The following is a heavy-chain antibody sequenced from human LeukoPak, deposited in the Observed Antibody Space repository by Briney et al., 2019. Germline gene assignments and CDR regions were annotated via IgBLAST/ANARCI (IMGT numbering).Heavy chain of an antibody. CDR3: ASQKYCTNGICYRKYYFDY. CDR1: GFTFSSYG. Sequence: PGGSLRLSCTASGFTFSSYGLHWVRQAPGKGLEWVSLIYSGGNTYYADSVKGRFTISTDNSKNTLYLQMNSLRAEDTAVYYCASQKYCTNGICYRKYYFDYWGQGTLVTVSS. D-gene: IGHD2-8*01. CDR2: IYSGGNT. V-gene: IGHV3-66*04. J-gene: IGHJ4*02.